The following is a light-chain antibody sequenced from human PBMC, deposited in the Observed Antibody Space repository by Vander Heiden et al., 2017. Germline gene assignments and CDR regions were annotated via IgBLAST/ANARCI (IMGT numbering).Light chain of an antibody. V-gene: IGKV1-33*01. CDR3: QQYDNLPPLT. CDR2: DAS. Sequence: DIQMTQSPSSLSASVGDRVTITCQASQAITNYLHWYQQKPGQATKLLTYDASNLETGVPSRFSGSGSGTDFTFTISSLQPEDIATYYCQQYDNLPPLTFGGGTKVEIK. CDR1: QAITNY. J-gene: IGKJ4*01.